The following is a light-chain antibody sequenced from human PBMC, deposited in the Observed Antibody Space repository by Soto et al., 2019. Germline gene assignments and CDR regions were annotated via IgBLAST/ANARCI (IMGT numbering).Light chain of an antibody. CDR3: QQRSNWPIT. Sequence: EIVLTQSPGTLSLSPGDRVTLSCMASQSVSSNYLAWYQQKPGQAPRLLIYDASNRATGIPARFSGSGSGTDFTLTISSLEPEDFAVYYCQQRSNWPITFGQGTRLEIK. J-gene: IGKJ5*01. CDR1: QSVSSNY. V-gene: IGKV3-11*01. CDR2: DAS.